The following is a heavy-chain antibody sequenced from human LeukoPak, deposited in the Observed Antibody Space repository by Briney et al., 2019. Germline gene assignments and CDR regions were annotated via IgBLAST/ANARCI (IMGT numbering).Heavy chain of an antibody. V-gene: IGHV4-4*09. D-gene: IGHD6-6*01. CDR1: GGSISSYY. J-gene: IGHJ4*02. Sequence: SETLSLTCTVSGGSISSYYWSWIRQPPGKDLEWIGYIYTSGSTNYNPSLKSRVTISVDTSKNQFSLKLSSVTAADTAVYYCASHSSSSSLFDYWGQGTLVTVSS. CDR3: ASHSSSSSLFDY. CDR2: IYTSGST.